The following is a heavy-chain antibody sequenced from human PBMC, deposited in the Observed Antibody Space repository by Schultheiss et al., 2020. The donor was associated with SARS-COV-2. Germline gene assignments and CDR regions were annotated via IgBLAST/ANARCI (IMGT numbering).Heavy chain of an antibody. CDR3: ARHPRGYGDNWFDP. J-gene: IGHJ5*02. CDR2: IGAYNGNT. D-gene: IGHD4-17*01. V-gene: IGHV1-18*01. CDR1: GYTFTSYG. Sequence: ASVKVSCKASGYTFTSYGISWVRQAPGQGLEWMGWIGAYNGNTNYAQKLQGRVTMTTDTSTSTAYMELRSLRSDDTAVYYCARHPRGYGDNWFDPWGQGTLVTVSS.